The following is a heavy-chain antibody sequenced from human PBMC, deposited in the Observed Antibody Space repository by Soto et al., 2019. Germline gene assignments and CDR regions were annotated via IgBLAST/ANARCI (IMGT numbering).Heavy chain of an antibody. CDR3: TTDPRGVIITGYYYYGMDV. D-gene: IGHD3-10*01. Sequence: EVQLVESGGGLVKPGGSLRLSCAASGFTFSNAWMNWVRQAPGKGLEWVGRIKSKTDGGTTDYAAPVKGRFTISRDDSKNTLYLQMNSLKTEDTAVYYCTTDPRGVIITGYYYYGMDVWGQGTTVTVSS. CDR1: GFTFSNAW. V-gene: IGHV3-15*07. J-gene: IGHJ6*02. CDR2: IKSKTDGGTT.